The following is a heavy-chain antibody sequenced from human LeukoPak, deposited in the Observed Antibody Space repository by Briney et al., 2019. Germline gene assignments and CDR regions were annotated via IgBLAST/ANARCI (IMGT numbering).Heavy chain of an antibody. V-gene: IGHV3-33*01. CDR2: IWYDGSNK. D-gene: IGHD2-2*01. CDR3: ARDYNYCSSGRCYDAFDI. CDR1: GFTFSSYG. J-gene: IGHJ3*02. Sequence: GRSLRLSCAASGFTFSSYGMHWVRQAPGKGLEWVAVIWYDGSNKYYADSVKGRFTISRDNAKNSLYLQMSDLRAEDTSVYYCARDYNYCSSGRCYDAFDIWGQGTMVTVSS.